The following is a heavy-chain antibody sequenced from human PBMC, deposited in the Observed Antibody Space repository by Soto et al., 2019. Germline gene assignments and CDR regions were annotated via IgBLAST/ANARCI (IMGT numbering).Heavy chain of an antibody. CDR1: GGSFSGYD. CDR3: ARAGQSCGGDCYATHFDY. Sequence: PSETLSLTCTVSGGSFSGYDLTWIRQPPGTGLEWIGEINHSGSTNYNPSLKSRVTISVDTSKNQFSLKLTSVTAADTAVYYCARAGQSCGGDCYATHFDYWGQGTLVTVSS. J-gene: IGHJ4*02. V-gene: IGHV4-34*01. CDR2: INHSGST. D-gene: IGHD2-21*02.